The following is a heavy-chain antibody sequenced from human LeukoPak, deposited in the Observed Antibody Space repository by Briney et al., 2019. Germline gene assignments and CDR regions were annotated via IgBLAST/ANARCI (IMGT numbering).Heavy chain of an antibody. CDR2: INTDGSST. Sequence: GGSLRLSCAASGFTFSSYWMHWVRQAPGKGLVWVSRINTDGSSTSYADSVKGRFTISGDNAKNTLYLQMNSLRAEDTAVYYCARETVTSGYLPWGQGTMVTVSS. CDR3: ARETVTSGYLP. J-gene: IGHJ3*01. V-gene: IGHV3-74*01. CDR1: GFTFSSYW. D-gene: IGHD3-22*01.